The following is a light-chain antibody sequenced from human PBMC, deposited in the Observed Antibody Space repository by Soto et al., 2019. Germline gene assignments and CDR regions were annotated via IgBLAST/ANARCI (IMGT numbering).Light chain of an antibody. J-gene: IGKJ5*01. CDR1: QDISSW. CDR3: QTGVT. Sequence: DIQMTQSPSSVSASVGDRVTITCRASQDISSWVAWYQQKPGKAPKLLIYAASTLQSGVPSRFSGSGSGTDFTLTISSLQPEDVATYYCQTGVTFGQGTRLEIK. CDR2: AAS. V-gene: IGKV1-27*01.